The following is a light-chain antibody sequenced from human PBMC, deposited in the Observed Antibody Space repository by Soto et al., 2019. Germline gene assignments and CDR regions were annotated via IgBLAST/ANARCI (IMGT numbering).Light chain of an antibody. CDR2: DAS. CDR1: QSISSW. Sequence: DIQMTQSPSTLSASVGDRVTITCRASQSISSWLAWYQQKPGKAPKLLIYDASNRATGIPARFSGSGSGTDFTLTISSLEPEDFAVYYCQQRSNWPPTFGQGTKVDIK. J-gene: IGKJ1*01. V-gene: IGKV1-5*01. CDR3: QQRSNWPPT.